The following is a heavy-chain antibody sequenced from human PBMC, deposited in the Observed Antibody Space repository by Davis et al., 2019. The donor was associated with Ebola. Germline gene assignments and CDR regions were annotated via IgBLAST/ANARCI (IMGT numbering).Heavy chain of an antibody. CDR2: IIPMFRSP. J-gene: IGHJ4*02. D-gene: IGHD3-3*01. CDR1: GDTFSSFA. V-gene: IGHV1-69*13. Sequence: SVKVSCKASGDTFSSFAVSWVRQAPGRGLEWMGGIIPMFRSPNYAQKFQGRVTITADESTSTAYMELSSLRSEDTAVYYCAREDTIFGVVIMHYFDYWGQGTLVTVSS. CDR3: AREDTIFGVVIMHYFDY.